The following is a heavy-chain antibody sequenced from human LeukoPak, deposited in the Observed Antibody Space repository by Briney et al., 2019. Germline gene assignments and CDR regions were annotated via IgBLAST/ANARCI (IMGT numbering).Heavy chain of an antibody. CDR1: GGSFSGYY. J-gene: IGHJ5*02. Sequence: SETLSLTCAVYGGSFSGYYWSWIRQPPGKGLEWIGEINHSGSTNYNPSLKSRVTISVDTSKNQFSLKLSSVTAADTAVYYCARREDCSITSCHQGRWFDPWGQGTLVTVSS. V-gene: IGHV4-34*01. CDR2: INHSGST. CDR3: ARREDCSITSCHQGRWFDP. D-gene: IGHD2-2*01.